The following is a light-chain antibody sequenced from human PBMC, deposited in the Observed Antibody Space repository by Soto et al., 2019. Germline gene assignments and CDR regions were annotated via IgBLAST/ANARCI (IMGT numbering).Light chain of an antibody. CDR1: KSVSRSS. J-gene: IGKJ5*01. CDR3: QQYGNSPIT. V-gene: IGKV3-20*01. CDR2: GAS. Sequence: EIVLTQSRGTLSLSPGERATLSCRASKSVSRSSLARYQQKAGKAPRLVTYGASSRATGIPDRFSGSGSGTDFTLTISRLEPEDLEVYYCQQYGNSPITFGQGTRLEIK.